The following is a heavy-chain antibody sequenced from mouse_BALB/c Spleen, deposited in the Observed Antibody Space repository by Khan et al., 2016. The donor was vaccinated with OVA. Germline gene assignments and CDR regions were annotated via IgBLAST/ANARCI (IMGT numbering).Heavy chain of an antibody. J-gene: IGHJ4*01. V-gene: IGHV1-77*01. Sequence: QVQLQQSGAELARPGASVKLSCKTSGYTFTDYYLNWVKQRTGQGLEWIGEIYPGTGNTYYNEKFKGKATLTADKFSSTAYMQLSSLTSEDSAVYFCARWGGNYEYYYALDYWGQGTSVTVSS. CDR1: GYTFTDYY. D-gene: IGHD2-1*01. CDR3: ARWGGNYEYYYALDY. CDR2: IYPGTGNT.